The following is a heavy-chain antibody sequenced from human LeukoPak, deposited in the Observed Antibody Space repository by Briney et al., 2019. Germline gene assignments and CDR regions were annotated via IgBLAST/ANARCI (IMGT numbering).Heavy chain of an antibody. CDR1: GGSFSGYY. J-gene: IGHJ4*02. V-gene: IGHV4-34*01. Sequence: PSETLSLTCAVYGGSFSGYYWSWIRQPPGKGLEWIGEINHSGSTNYNPSLKSRVTISVDTSKNQFSLKLSSVTAADTAVYYCAKLRRRGAIDYWGQGTLVTVSS. CDR2: INHSGST. CDR3: AKLRRRGAIDY. D-gene: IGHD3-16*02.